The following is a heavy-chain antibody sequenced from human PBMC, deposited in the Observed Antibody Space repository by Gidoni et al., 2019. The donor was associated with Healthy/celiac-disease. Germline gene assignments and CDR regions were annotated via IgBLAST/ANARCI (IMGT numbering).Heavy chain of an antibody. V-gene: IGHV3-48*02. Sequence: EVQLVESGGGLVQPGGSLRLSCAASGFTFSSYSMNWVRQAPGKGLEGVSYISSSSSTIYYADSVKGRFTISRDNAKNSLYLQMNSLRDEDTAVYYCARGLRYCSGGSCYSGHYFDYWGQGTLVTVSS. CDR3: ARGLRYCSGGSCYSGHYFDY. J-gene: IGHJ4*02. D-gene: IGHD2-15*01. CDR1: GFTFSSYS. CDR2: ISSSSSTI.